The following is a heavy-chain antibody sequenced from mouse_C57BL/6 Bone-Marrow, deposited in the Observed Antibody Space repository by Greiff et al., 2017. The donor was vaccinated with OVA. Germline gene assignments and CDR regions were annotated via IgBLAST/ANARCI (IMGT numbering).Heavy chain of an antibody. D-gene: IGHD2-4*01. CDR2: IWRGGST. J-gene: IGHJ4*01. CDR1: GFSLTSYG. V-gene: IGHV2-5*01. Sequence: VHLVESGPGLVQPSQSLSITCTVSGFSLTSYGVHWVRQSPGKGLEWLGVIWRGGSTDYNAAFMSRLSITKDNSKSQVFFKMNSLQADDTAIYYCAKFDYDEGGFYYAMDYWGQGTSVTVSS. CDR3: AKFDYDEGGFYYAMDY.